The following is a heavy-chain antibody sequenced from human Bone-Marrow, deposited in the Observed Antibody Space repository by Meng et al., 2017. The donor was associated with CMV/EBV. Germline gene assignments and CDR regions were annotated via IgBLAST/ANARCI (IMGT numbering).Heavy chain of an antibody. D-gene: IGHD6-13*01. CDR2: INPSGGST. V-gene: IGHV1-46*01. J-gene: IGHJ6*01. CDR1: RFTFSSYA. Sequence: GESLKISCAVSRFTFSSYAMHWVRQAPGQGLEWMGIINPSGGSTSYAQKFQGRVTMTRDTSTSTVYMELSSLRSEDTAVYYCARVKSVAEGVYGMAVWGQGPTVTGCS. CDR3: ARVKSVAEGVYGMAV.